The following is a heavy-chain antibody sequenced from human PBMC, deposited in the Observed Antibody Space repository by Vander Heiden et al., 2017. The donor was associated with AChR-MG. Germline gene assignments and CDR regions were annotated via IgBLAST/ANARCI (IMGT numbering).Heavy chain of an antibody. V-gene: IGHV3-33*01. CDR3: ARVSGATGQYYYYGMDV. Sequence: QVQLVESGGGVVQPGRSLRLSCAASGFTFTSHGKHWVRQAPGKGLEWVAVIWYDGSNKYYADSVKGRFTISRDNSKNTLYLQMNSLRAEDTAVYYCARVSGATGQYYYYGMDVWGQGTTVTVSS. CDR2: IWYDGSNK. D-gene: IGHD1-26*01. J-gene: IGHJ6*02. CDR1: GFTFTSHG.